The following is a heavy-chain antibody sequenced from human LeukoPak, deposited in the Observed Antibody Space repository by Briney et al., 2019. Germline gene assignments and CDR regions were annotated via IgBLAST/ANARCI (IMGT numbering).Heavy chain of an antibody. CDR3: ARGAAAGTYYYYYGMDV. Sequence: GGSLRLSCAASGFTFSNYAMHWVRQAPGKGLEWVAVISYDGSNKYYADSVKGRFTISRDNSKNTLYLQMNSLRAEDTAVYYCARGAAAGTYYYYYGMDVWGQGTTVTVSS. D-gene: IGHD6-13*01. V-gene: IGHV3-30-3*01. J-gene: IGHJ6*02. CDR2: ISYDGSNK. CDR1: GFTFSNYA.